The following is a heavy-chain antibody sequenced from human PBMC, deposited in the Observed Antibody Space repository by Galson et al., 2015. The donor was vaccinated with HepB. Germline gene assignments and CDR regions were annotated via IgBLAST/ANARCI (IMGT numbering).Heavy chain of an antibody. Sequence: SLRLSCAASGFTFSSYAMSWVRQAPGKGLEWVSAISGSGGSTYYADSVKGRFTISRDNAKNTLYLQMNSLRAEDTAVYYCARDSSSGWSKFPDYWGQRTLVTVSS. CDR3: ARDSSSGWSKFPDY. CDR1: GFTFSSYA. J-gene: IGHJ4*02. V-gene: IGHV3-23*01. D-gene: IGHD6-19*01. CDR2: ISGSGGST.